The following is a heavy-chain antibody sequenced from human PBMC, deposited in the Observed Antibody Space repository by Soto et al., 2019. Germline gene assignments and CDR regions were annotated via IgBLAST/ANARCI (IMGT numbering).Heavy chain of an antibody. CDR2: IHAGNGYT. V-gene: IGHV1-3*01. Sequence: QVPLVQSGAQVKKPGASVKVSCKASGYTFDNYALHWVRQAPGRRLEWMGWIHAGNGYTKYSRSFQGRVTITRDTSASTVHMDLSSLRSEDTAVYYCARVQYSGYDFKLAFDIWGQGTMVTVSS. CDR3: ARVQYSGYDFKLAFDI. J-gene: IGHJ3*02. CDR1: GYTFDNYA. D-gene: IGHD5-12*01.